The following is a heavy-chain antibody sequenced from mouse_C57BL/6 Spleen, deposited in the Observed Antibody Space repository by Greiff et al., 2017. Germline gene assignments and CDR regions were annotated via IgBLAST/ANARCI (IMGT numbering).Heavy chain of an antibody. Sequence: VKLMESGAELVKPGASVKISCKASGYAFSSYWMNWVKQRPGKGLEWIGQIYPGDGDTNYNGKFKGKATLTADKSSSTAYMQLSSLTSEDSAVYFCARPPYGTGFDYWGQGTTLTVSS. CDR1: GYAFSSYW. J-gene: IGHJ2*01. V-gene: IGHV1-80*01. CDR2: IYPGDGDT. CDR3: ARPPYGTGFDY. D-gene: IGHD2-1*01.